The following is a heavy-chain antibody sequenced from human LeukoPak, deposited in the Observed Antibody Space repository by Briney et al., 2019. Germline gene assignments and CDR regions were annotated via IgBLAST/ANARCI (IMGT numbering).Heavy chain of an antibody. V-gene: IGHV4-30-2*01. CDR2: IYHSGST. D-gene: IGHD5-12*01. CDR3: ARGLEYSGYDPNNWFDP. CDR1: GGSISSGGYS. J-gene: IGHJ5*02. Sequence: SQTLSLTCAVSGGSISSGGYSWSWIRQPPGKGLEWIGYIYHSGSTYYNPSLKSRVTISVDRSKNQFSLKLSSVTAADTAVYYCARGLEYSGYDPNNWFDPWGQGNPGHRLL.